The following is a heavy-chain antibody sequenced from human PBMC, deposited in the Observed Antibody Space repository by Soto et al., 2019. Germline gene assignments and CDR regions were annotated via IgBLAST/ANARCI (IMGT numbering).Heavy chain of an antibody. CDR1: GFVFKDSS. D-gene: IGHD3-10*01. V-gene: IGHV3-73*01. CDR2: IRDRAFSYAT. Sequence: EVLLVESGGGLVQPGGSLKLSCAASGFVFKDSSIHWVRQASGKGLEWVVRIRDRAFSYATAYAASAKGRFTISRDDSTNTAYLQMNSLKTDDTAIYYCTRLISAAQDYWGQGTLVIVSS. J-gene: IGHJ4*02. CDR3: TRLISAAQDY.